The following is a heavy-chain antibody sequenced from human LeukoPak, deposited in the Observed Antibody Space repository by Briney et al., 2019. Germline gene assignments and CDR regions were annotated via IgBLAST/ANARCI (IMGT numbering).Heavy chain of an antibody. CDR1: GFTFDDHV. V-gene: IGHV3-20*04. D-gene: IGHD3-3*02. CDR2: IDWNGGST. CDR3: ARVGISIDY. J-gene: IGHJ4*02. Sequence: GGSLRLSCAASGFTFDDHVMSWVRQAPGKGLEGVSGIDWNGGSTGYVDSVKGRFTISRDNAKNSLYLQMDSLRAEDTAFYYCARVGISIDYWGQGALVTVSS.